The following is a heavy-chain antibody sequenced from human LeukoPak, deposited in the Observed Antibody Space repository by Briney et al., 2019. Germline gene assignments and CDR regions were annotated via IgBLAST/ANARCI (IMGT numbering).Heavy chain of an antibody. CDR2: IYSSGSS. J-gene: IGHJ4*02. CDR1: GGSISSTNSY. Sequence: SETLSLTCTVSGGSISSTNSYWGWIHQSPRTGLEWIGNIYSSGSSYYNPSLKSRVTISIDTSENQFSLKLTSVTAADTAVYYCARKREGPTTGIDYWGQGTLVTVSS. V-gene: IGHV4-39*07. D-gene: IGHD1-26*01. CDR3: ARKREGPTTGIDY.